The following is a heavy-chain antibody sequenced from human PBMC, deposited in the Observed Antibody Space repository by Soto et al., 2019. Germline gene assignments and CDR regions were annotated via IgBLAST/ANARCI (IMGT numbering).Heavy chain of an antibody. CDR3: ARGSITMVRGVDWFDP. Sequence: SETQSLTCTVSGGSISSYYWRWIRQPPGKGLEWIGYIYYSGSTNYNPSLKSRVTISVDTSKNQFSLKLSSVTAADTAVYYCARGSITMVRGVDWFDPWGQGTLVTVSS. J-gene: IGHJ5*02. D-gene: IGHD3-10*01. CDR1: GGSISSYY. V-gene: IGHV4-59*01. CDR2: IYYSGST.